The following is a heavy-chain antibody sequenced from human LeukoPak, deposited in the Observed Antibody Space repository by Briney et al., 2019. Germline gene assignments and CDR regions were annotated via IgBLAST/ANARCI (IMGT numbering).Heavy chain of an antibody. J-gene: IGHJ4*02. CDR3: TTGTWIQLWLADF. Sequence: GGSLRLSCAASGFTFSNAWMSWVRQAPGKGLEWVGRIKSETDGGTTDYAAPVKGRFTISREDSKNTLYLQMNNLKIEDTAVYYCTTGTWIQLWLADFWGQGTLVTVSS. CDR2: IKSETDGGTT. D-gene: IGHD5-18*01. V-gene: IGHV3-15*01. CDR1: GFTFSNAW.